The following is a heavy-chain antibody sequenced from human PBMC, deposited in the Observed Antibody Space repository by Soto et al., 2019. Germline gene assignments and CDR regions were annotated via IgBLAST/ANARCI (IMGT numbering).Heavy chain of an antibody. D-gene: IGHD6-13*01. V-gene: IGHV3-7*01. CDR3: ARGADSWYLNYFDY. J-gene: IGHJ4*02. CDR2: IKQDGSEK. Sequence: GGSLRLSCAASGFTFSSYWMSWVRQAPGKGLEWVANIKQDGSEKYYVDSVKGRFTISRDNAKNSLYLQMNSLRAEDTAVYYCARGADSWYLNYFDYCGQGTLVTVSS. CDR1: GFTFSSYW.